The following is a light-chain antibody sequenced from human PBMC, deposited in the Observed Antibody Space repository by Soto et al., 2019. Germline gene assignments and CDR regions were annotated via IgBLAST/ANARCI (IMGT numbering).Light chain of an antibody. Sequence: QSVLTQPASVSGSPGRSITISCTGTSSDVGGYNYVSWYQQHPGKAPKLMIYEVSNRPSGVSNRFSGSKSGNTASLVISGLQANDEADYYCSSYSTTNILVFGSGTKVTVL. CDR1: SSDVGGYNY. CDR3: SSYSTTNILV. V-gene: IGLV2-14*01. J-gene: IGLJ1*01. CDR2: EVS.